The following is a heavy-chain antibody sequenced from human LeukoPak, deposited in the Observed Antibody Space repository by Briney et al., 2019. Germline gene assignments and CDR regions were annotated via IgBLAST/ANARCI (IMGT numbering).Heavy chain of an antibody. CDR2: ISYDGSNK. Sequence: PGGSLRLSCAASGFTFSSYGMHWVRQAPGKGLEWVAVISYDGSNKYYADSVKGRFTISRDNSKNTLYLQMNSLRAEDTAVYYCAKDQYYYDSSGYYYGIFDYWGQGTLVTVSS. CDR3: AKDQYYYDSSGYYYGIFDY. CDR1: GFTFSSYG. J-gene: IGHJ4*02. D-gene: IGHD3-22*01. V-gene: IGHV3-30*18.